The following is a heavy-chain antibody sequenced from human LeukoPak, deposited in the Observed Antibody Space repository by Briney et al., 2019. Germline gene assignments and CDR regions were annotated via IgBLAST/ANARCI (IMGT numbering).Heavy chain of an antibody. J-gene: IGHJ6*03. CDR2: ISSSSSTI. Sequence: HPGGSLRLSCAASGFTFSSYSMNWVRQAPGKGLEWVSYISSSSSTIYYADSVKGRFTISRDNAKKSVYLQMNSLRAEDTAVYYCARAYSERYGLGYYYMDVWGKGTTVTISS. CDR3: ARAYSERYGLGYYYMDV. D-gene: IGHD1-26*01. V-gene: IGHV3-48*04. CDR1: GFTFSSYS.